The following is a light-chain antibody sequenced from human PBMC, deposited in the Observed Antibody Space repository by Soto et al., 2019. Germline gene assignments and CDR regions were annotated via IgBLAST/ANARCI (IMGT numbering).Light chain of an antibody. V-gene: IGKV3-11*01. CDR2: EAS. CDR3: HQRQRWPRT. J-gene: IGKJ1*01. Sequence: PSTLCLPPGEGDPLSCRASQSVSTNLAWYQQKPGQAPRLIIYEASNRAAGIPARFSGSGSGTDFTLTITSLEPEDFAFYYCHQRQRWPRTFGEGTKVDI. CDR1: QSVSTN.